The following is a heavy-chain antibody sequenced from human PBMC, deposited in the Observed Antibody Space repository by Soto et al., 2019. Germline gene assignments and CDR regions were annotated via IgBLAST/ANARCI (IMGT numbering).Heavy chain of an antibody. CDR3: AKRSGRDIVVVVAASPHWYFDL. D-gene: IGHD2-15*01. V-gene: IGHV3-21*01. CDR1: GFTFSSYS. Sequence: EVQLVESGGGLVKPGGSLRLSCAASGFTFSSYSMNWVRQAPGKGLEWVSSISSSSSYIYYAGSVKGRFTISRDNAKNSLYLQMNSLRAEDTAVYYCAKRSGRDIVVVVAASPHWYFDLWGRGTLVTVSS. CDR2: ISSSSSYI. J-gene: IGHJ2*01.